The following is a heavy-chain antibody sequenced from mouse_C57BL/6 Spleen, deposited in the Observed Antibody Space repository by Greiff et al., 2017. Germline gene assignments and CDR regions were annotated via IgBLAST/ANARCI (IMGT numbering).Heavy chain of an antibody. D-gene: IGHD1-1*01. CDR1: GYTFTSYW. CDR3: RVYYYGSSHYFDY. CDR2: IDPNSGGT. Sequence: QVQLQQSGAELVKPGASVKLSCKASGYTFTSYWMHWVKQRPGRGLEWIGRIDPNSGGTKYNEKFKSKATLTLDKPSSTAYMQLSSLTSEDSAVYYCRVYYYGSSHYFDYWGQGTTLTVSS. J-gene: IGHJ2*01. V-gene: IGHV1-72*01.